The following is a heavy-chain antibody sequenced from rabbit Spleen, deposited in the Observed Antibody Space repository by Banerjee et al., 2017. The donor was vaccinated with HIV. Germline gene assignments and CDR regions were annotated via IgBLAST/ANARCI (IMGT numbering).Heavy chain of an antibody. CDR2: IYNGDVGSRT. CDR3: ARFYAGYGDFGYAAM. Sequence: QEQLVESGGGLVQPGGSLKLSCKASGFSFSSGYDMCWVRQAPGKGLEWIACIYNGDVGSRTYYATWAKGRFTISKTSTTVTLQMTSLTAADTATYFCARFYAGYGDFGYAAMWGPGTLVTVS. CDR1: GFSFSSGYD. D-gene: IGHD7-1*01. J-gene: IGHJ6*01. V-gene: IGHV1S45*01.